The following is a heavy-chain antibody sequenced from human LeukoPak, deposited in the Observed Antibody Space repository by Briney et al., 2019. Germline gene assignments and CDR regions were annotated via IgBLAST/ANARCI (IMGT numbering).Heavy chain of an antibody. D-gene: IGHD6-6*01. CDR1: GFIFSSYS. CDR2: ISSSTSTI. Sequence: GGSLRLSCASSGFIFSSYSMNWVRQAPGKGLEWVSYISSSTSTIYYADSVKGRFTISRDNAKNSLYLQMNSLRGENTAVYYCARDMSWRVAAIDYWGQGTLVTVSS. J-gene: IGHJ4*02. V-gene: IGHV3-48*04. CDR3: ARDMSWRVAAIDY.